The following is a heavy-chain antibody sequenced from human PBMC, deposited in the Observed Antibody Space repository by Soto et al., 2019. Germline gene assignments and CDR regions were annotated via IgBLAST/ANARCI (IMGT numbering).Heavy chain of an antibody. CDR2: IKQDGSEK. D-gene: IGHD6-19*01. CDR3: ARDKSNGYLWYSSGWYWFDP. CDR1: GFTFSSYW. J-gene: IGHJ5*02. V-gene: IGHV3-7*01. Sequence: SLRLSCAASGFTFSSYWMSWVRQAPGKGLEWVANIKQDGSEKYYVDSVKGRFTISRDNAKNSLYLQMNSLRAEDTAVYYCARDKSNGYLWYSSGWYWFDPWGQGTLVTVSS.